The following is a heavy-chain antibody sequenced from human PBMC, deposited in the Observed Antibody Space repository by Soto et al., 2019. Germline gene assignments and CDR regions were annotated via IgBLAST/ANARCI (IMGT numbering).Heavy chain of an antibody. Sequence: EVQLVESGGGLVQPGGSLRLSCVASGITFSSYWMHWVRQAPGKGLVWVSRINSDGSSTSYADSVKGRFTISRDNAENTLYLQMNSLRAEDTAVYYCVRGYYYGSGSSLGYWGQGTLVTVSS. CDR2: INSDGSST. D-gene: IGHD3-10*01. CDR3: VRGYYYGSGSSLGY. V-gene: IGHV3-74*01. J-gene: IGHJ4*02. CDR1: GITFSSYW.